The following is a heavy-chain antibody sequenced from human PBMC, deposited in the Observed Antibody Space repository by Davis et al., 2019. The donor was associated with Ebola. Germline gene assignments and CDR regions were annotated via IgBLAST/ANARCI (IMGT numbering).Heavy chain of an antibody. CDR2: IYYSGST. J-gene: IGHJ4*02. D-gene: IGHD3-16*01. CDR1: GGSISSYY. V-gene: IGHV4-59*01. Sequence: MPSETLSLTCTVSGGSISSYYWSWIRQPPGKGLEWIGYIYYSGSTNYNPSLKSRVTISVDTSKNQFSLKLSSVTAADTAVYYCATTAWGFFDYWGQGSLVTVSS. CDR3: ATTAWGFFDY.